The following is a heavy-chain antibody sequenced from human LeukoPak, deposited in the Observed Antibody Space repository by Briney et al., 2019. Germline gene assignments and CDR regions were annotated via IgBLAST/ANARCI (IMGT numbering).Heavy chain of an antibody. J-gene: IGHJ4*02. Sequence: GVPLTLLCAPSGLTFYSYGMIWVRQAPGQGLEWLSAISDDGRNTYYAGSVKGRFTISRENSKKTLYLQMNSLRVEDTAVYYCAKRVSYSSSTVYLDSWGQGALVTVSS. D-gene: IGHD6-6*01. V-gene: IGHV3-23*01. CDR1: GLTFYSYG. CDR2: ISDDGRNT. CDR3: AKRVSYSSSTVYLDS.